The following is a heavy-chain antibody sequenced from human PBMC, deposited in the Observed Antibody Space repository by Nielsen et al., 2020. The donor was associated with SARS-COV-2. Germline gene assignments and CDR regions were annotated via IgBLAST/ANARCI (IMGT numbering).Heavy chain of an antibody. D-gene: IGHD2-15*01. V-gene: IGHV3-21*05. CDR3: ARIGYCSGGSCYHLDY. CDR1: GFTFSSYS. J-gene: IGHJ4*02. CDR2: ISSSSSYT. Sequence: GESLKISCAASGFTFSSYSMNWVRQAPGKGLEWVSYISSSSSYTNYADSVKGRFTISRDNAKNSLYLQMNSLRAEDTAVYYCARIGYCSGGSCYHLDYWGQGTLVTVSS.